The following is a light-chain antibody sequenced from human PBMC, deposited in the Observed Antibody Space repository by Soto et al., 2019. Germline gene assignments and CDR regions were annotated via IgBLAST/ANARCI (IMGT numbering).Light chain of an antibody. V-gene: IGKV3-20*01. J-gene: IGKJ1*01. Sequence: EIVLTQSPGTLSLSPGERATLSCRASQSVSSSYLAWYQQKPGQAPRLLIYGASSRATGIPDRFSGSGSGTDFTLTISRLEPEDFAVYYCQQYGSSPTFCQGTKGDVK. CDR2: GAS. CDR1: QSVSSSY. CDR3: QQYGSSPT.